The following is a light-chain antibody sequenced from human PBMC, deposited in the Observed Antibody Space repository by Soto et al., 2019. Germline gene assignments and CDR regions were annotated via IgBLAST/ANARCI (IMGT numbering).Light chain of an antibody. V-gene: IGKV3-20*01. J-gene: IGKJ3*01. Sequence: ETVLTQSPGTLSLSPGERATLSCRASQSVSNNYLAWYQQKPGQAPRLLIYGASNRATGIPDRFSGSGSGTDFTLTISRLEPEDFAVYYCQQYGSSLFTFGPGTKVDIK. CDR3: QQYGSSLFT. CDR2: GAS. CDR1: QSVSNNY.